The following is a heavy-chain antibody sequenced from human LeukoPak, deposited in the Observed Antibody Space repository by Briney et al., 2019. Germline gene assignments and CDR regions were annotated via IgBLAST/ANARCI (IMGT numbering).Heavy chain of an antibody. Sequence: GGSLRLSCAASGFIFGDYYVSWIRQAPGKGLEWISYISSTGNDKKYADSVKGLFTISKDHAKKSVHLEMNSLRDEDAAIYYCAREAVGGRYFDYWGQGTLVAVSS. D-gene: IGHD6-19*01. J-gene: IGHJ4*02. CDR2: ISSTGNDK. CDR1: GFIFGDYY. CDR3: AREAVGGRYFDY. V-gene: IGHV3-11*01.